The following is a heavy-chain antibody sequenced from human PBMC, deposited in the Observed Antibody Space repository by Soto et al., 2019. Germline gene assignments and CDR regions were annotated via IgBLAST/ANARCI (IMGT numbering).Heavy chain of an antibody. Sequence: EVQLVESGGGLVQPGGSLRLSCAASGFTVNDYYMSWVRQAPGKGLEWVSLLYSGGSTIYADSVKGRVTISRDSSKNTLPLQMNSLRAEDTAVYYCARATVGASDFGFDSWGQGTLVTVSS. CDR1: GFTVNDYY. D-gene: IGHD1-26*01. V-gene: IGHV3-53*01. CDR2: LYSGGST. CDR3: ARATVGASDFGFDS. J-gene: IGHJ4*02.